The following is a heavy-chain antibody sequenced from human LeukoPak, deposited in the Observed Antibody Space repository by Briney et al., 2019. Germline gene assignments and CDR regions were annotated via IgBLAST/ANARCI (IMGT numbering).Heavy chain of an antibody. J-gene: IGHJ4*02. CDR1: GFTFSSYA. V-gene: IGHV3-23*01. CDR2: ISGSGGST. D-gene: IGHD6-13*01. CDR3: AKGRVTAAGPSD. Sequence: GGSLRLSCAASGFTFSSYAMSWVRQAPGKGLEWVSGISGSGGSTYYADSVKGRFTISRDNSKSTLHLQMSSLRAEDTAVYYCAKGRVTAAGPSDWGQGTLVTVSS.